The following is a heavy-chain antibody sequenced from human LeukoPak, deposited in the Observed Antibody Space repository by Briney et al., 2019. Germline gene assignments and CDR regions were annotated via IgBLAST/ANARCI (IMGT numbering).Heavy chain of an antibody. Sequence: KPSETLSLTCTVSGGSISSYYWSWIRQPPGKGLEWIGYIYYSGSTNYNPSLKSRVTISVDTSKNQFSLKLSSVTAADTAVYYCASMPGIAVAGPFDYWGQGTLVTVSS. J-gene: IGHJ4*02. CDR1: GGSISSYY. CDR3: ASMPGIAVAGPFDY. CDR2: IYYSGST. V-gene: IGHV4-59*01. D-gene: IGHD6-19*01.